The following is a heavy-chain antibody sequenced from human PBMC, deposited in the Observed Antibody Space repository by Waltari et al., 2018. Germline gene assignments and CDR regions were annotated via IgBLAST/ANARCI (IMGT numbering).Heavy chain of an antibody. CDR1: GGSISSSSYY. J-gene: IGHJ4*02. V-gene: IGHV4-39*07. CDR2: IYYSGIT. Sequence: QLQLQESGPGLVKPSETLSLTCTVSGGSISSSSYYWGWIRQPAGKGLEWIGSIYYSGITYYNPSLKRRVTISVDTSKIQFSLKLSSVTAADTAVYYCARDSSGHDYWGQGTLVTVSS. D-gene: IGHD6-19*01. CDR3: ARDSSGHDY.